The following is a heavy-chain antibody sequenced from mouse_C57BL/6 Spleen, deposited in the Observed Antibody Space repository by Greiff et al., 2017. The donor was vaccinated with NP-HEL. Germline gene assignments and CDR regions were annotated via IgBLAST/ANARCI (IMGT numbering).Heavy chain of an antibody. D-gene: IGHD2-4*01. V-gene: IGHV1-64*01. CDR3: ATLSYDYDRGGDY. J-gene: IGHJ2*01. Sequence: QVQLQQPGAELVKPGASVKLSCKASGYTFTSFWMHWVKQRPGQGLEWIGMIHPNSGSTNYNEKFKSKATLTVDKSSSTAYMQPSSLTSEDSAVYYCATLSYDYDRGGDYWGQGTTLTVSS. CDR2: IHPNSGST. CDR1: GYTFTSFW.